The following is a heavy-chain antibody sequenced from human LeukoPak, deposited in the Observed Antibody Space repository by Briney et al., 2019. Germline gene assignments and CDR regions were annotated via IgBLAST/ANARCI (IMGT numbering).Heavy chain of an antibody. Sequence: GGSLRLSCAASGFTFSDYYMSWIRQAPGKGLEWVSYISSSGSTIYYADSVKGRFTISRDNAKNSLYLQMNSLRAEDTAVYYCARALRWYPASFDYWGQGTLVTVSS. CDR3: ARALRWYPASFDY. D-gene: IGHD4-23*01. CDR2: ISSSGSTI. J-gene: IGHJ4*02. CDR1: GFTFSDYY. V-gene: IGHV3-11*01.